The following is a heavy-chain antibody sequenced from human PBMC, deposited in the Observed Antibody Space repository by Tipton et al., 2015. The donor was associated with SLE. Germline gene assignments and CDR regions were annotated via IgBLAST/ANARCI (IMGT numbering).Heavy chain of an antibody. CDR3: ARDYGDYGYFDL. V-gene: IGHV4-34*01. CDR1: GGSFSVYY. CDR2: INHSGTT. J-gene: IGHJ2*01. Sequence: TLSLTCAVSGGSFSVYYWSWIRQPPGKGLEWIGDINHSGTTNYNPSLKSRVTVSIDASKNQLSLNLTSVIAADTAVYYCARDYGDYGYFDLWGRGTLVTVSS. D-gene: IGHD4-17*01.